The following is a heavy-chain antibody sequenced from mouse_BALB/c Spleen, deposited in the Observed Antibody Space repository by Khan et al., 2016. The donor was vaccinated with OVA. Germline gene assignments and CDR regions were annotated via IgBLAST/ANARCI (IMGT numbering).Heavy chain of an antibody. V-gene: IGHV1-7*01. CDR3: ARRGLRWDFDY. J-gene: IGHJ2*01. Sequence: VQLQESGAELAKPGASVKMSCKASGYTFINYWILWVKQRPGQGLEWIGYINPSTGYTAYNQNFKDKATLTAAKSSSTAYMQLSSLTSEDSAVYYCARRGLRWDFDYWGQGTTLTVSS. CDR1: GYTFINYW. D-gene: IGHD1-1*01. CDR2: INPSTGYT.